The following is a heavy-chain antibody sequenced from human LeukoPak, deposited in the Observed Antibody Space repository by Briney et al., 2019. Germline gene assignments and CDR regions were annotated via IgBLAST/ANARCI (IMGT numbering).Heavy chain of an antibody. D-gene: IGHD3-10*01. V-gene: IGHV4-59*01. CDR3: ARGGFFLDY. Sequence: PSETLSLTCTVSGGSIRSYYWSWIRQPPGKGLEWIGYIYYSGSTNYNPSLKSRVTISVDTSKNQLSLKLSSVTAADTAVYYCARGGFFLDYGGRGPLVTASS. CDR2: IYYSGST. J-gene: IGHJ4*02. CDR1: GGSIRSYY.